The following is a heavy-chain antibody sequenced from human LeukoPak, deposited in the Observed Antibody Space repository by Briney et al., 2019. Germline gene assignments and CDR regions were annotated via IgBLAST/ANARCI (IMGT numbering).Heavy chain of an antibody. CDR3: ARAVGIRYFDWLSAYYFDY. CDR1: GYTFTGYY. Sequence: ASVKVSCKASGYTFTGYYMHWVRQAPGHGLEWMGWINPNSGGTNYAQKFQGRVTMTRDTSISTAYMELSRLRSDDTAVYYCARAVGIRYFDWLSAYYFDYWGQGTLVTVSS. J-gene: IGHJ4*02. D-gene: IGHD3-9*01. CDR2: INPNSGGT. V-gene: IGHV1-2*02.